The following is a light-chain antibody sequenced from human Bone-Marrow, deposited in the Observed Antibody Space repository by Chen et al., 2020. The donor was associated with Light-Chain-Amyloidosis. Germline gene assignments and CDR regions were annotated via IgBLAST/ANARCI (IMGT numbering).Light chain of an antibody. J-gene: IGKJ4*01. V-gene: IGKV1-39*01. CDR2: GAS. CDR1: QIIGSY. CDR3: QQSYFTSPT. Sequence: DLQMTQSPSSLSASVGDRLTITCRASQIIGSYLNWYQQKPRKAPKLLIYGASSLQSVVPSRFSGSGSGTDFTLTIYDMQPEDFATYFCQQSYFTSPTFGGGTKVEIK.